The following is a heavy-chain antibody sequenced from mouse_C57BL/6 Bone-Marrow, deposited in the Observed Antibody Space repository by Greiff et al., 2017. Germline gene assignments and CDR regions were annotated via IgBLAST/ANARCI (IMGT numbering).Heavy chain of an antibody. J-gene: IGHJ3*01. CDR3: AENRELLYFDT. V-gene: IGHV5-4*03. CDR1: GFTFRSYD. Sequence: VMLLQSGGCLVKPGASLKLSCTTSGFTFRSYDMSWVRQTPEKRLEWVATISDGGSYTYYPDNVKGRFTISRDNAKNNLYLQMSHLKSEYTAMYYCAENRELLYFDTWGQGNLLTVSS. CDR2: ISDGGSYT. D-gene: IGHD2-12*01.